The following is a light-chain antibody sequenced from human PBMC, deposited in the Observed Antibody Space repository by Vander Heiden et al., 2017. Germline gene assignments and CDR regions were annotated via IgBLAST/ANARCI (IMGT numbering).Light chain of an antibody. J-gene: IGKJ2*01. CDR3: QQDGSSPYT. CDR1: QSVRSSY. Sequence: EIVLTQSPGTLSLSPGERATLSCRASQSVRSSYLAWYQQKPGQAPRLLIHGASSRATGIPDRFSGSGSGTDFTLTINRLEPEDFAVYYCQQDGSSPYTFGQGTKMEIK. V-gene: IGKV3-20*01. CDR2: GAS.